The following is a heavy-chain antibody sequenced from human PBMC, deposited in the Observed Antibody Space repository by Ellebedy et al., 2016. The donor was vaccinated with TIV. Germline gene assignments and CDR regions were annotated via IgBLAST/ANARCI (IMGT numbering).Heavy chain of an antibody. CDR3: AGNYGDYLAHYYGMNF. CDR2: IYYDGST. Sequence: PSETLSLTCTVSGGSISSYFWNWIRQPPGKGPEWIGYIYYDGSTNYNPSLKSRVTISSDMSKNQFSLKLTSVTAADPAVYYCAGNYGDYLAHYYGMNFWGQGTTVTVSS. V-gene: IGHV4-59*03. D-gene: IGHD4-17*01. J-gene: IGHJ6*02. CDR1: GGSISSYF.